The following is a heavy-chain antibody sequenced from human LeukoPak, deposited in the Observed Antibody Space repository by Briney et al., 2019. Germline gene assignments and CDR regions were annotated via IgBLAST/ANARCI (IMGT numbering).Heavy chain of an antibody. D-gene: IGHD6-19*01. Sequence: EWVAIIKGDGSEIKYVDSVKGRFTISRDNARNSVYLQMNSLRVEDTAVYYCARGSGWLLDSWGHGTLVTVSS. J-gene: IGHJ5*01. CDR3: ARGSGWLLDS. CDR2: IKGDGSEI. V-gene: IGHV3-7*01.